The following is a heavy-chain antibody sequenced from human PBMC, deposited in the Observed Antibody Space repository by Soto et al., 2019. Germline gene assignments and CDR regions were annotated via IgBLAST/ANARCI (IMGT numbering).Heavy chain of an antibody. Sequence: PGGSLRLSCVVSGFTVSSTNYMSWVRQAPGKGLEWVAVIWYDGSNKYYADSVKGRFTISRDNSKNTLYLQMNSLRAEDTAVYYCAREGSWSYFAYWGQGTLVPVSS. J-gene: IGHJ4*02. V-gene: IGHV3-33*08. CDR2: IWYDGSNK. CDR3: AREGSWSYFAY. D-gene: IGHD6-13*01. CDR1: GFTVSSTNY.